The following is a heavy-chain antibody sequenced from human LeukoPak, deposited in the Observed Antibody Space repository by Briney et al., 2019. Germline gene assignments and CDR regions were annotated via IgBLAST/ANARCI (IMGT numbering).Heavy chain of an antibody. CDR2: IYYSGST. CDR3: ARERLRFGELLFPKAEGSDY. V-gene: IGHV4-31*03. Sequence: SETLSLTCTVSGGSISSGGYYWSWIRQHPGKGLEWIGYIYYSGSTYYNPSLKSRVTISVDTSKNQFSLKLSSVTAADTAVYYCARERLRFGELLFPKAEGSDYWGQGTLVTVSS. D-gene: IGHD3-10*01. J-gene: IGHJ4*02. CDR1: GGSISSGGYY.